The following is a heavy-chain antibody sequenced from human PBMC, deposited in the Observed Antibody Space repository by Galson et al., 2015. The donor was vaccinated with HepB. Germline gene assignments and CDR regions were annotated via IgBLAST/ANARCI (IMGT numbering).Heavy chain of an antibody. CDR3: AQYYYDSSGYYFDI. CDR2: MNPNSGNT. J-gene: IGHJ3*02. D-gene: IGHD3-22*01. CDR1: GYTFTSYD. V-gene: IGHV1-8*01. Sequence: SVKVSCKASGYTFTSYDISWVRQATGQGLEWMGWMNPNSGNTGYAQKFQGRVTMTRNTSISTAYMELSSLRSEDTAVYYCAQYYYDSSGYYFDIWGQGTMVTVSS.